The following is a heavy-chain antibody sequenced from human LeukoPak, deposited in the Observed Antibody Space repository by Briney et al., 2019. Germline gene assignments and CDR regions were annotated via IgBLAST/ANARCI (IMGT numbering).Heavy chain of an antibody. Sequence: SVKVSCKASGGTFSSYAISWVRQAPGQGLEWMGGIIPIFGTANYAQKFQGRVTITADKSTSTAYMELSSLRSEDTAVYYCARASGGFGELFYYFDYWGQGTLVTVSS. V-gene: IGHV1-69*06. CDR1: GGTFSSYA. CDR3: ARASGGFGELFYYFDY. D-gene: IGHD3-10*01. J-gene: IGHJ4*02. CDR2: IIPIFGTA.